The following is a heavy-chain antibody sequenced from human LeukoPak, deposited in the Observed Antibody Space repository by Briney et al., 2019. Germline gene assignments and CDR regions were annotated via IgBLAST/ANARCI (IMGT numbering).Heavy chain of an antibody. D-gene: IGHD2-2*01. Sequence: TSETLSLTCTVSGYSISSGYYWGWIRQPPGKGLEWIGSIYHSGSTYYNPSLKSRVTISVGTSKNQFSLKLSSVTAADTAVYYCASLVVPAAIGYYYYYYMDVWGKGTTVTVSS. J-gene: IGHJ6*03. CDR3: ASLVVPAAIGYYYYYYMDV. CDR1: GYSISSGYY. CDR2: IYHSGST. V-gene: IGHV4-38-2*02.